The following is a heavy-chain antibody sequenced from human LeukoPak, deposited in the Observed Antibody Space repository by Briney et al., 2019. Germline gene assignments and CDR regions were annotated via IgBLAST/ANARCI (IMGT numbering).Heavy chain of an antibody. D-gene: IGHD2-2*01. CDR3: AREEDIVVVPAADGAFDI. CDR1: GDPISIGSYH. J-gene: IGHJ3*02. Sequence: SDTPSLTCTVCGDPISIGSYHWTWIPKPGGKGLGWIGRIYTSGSTNYNPSLKSRVTISVDTSKNQFSLKLSSVTAADTAVYYCAREEDIVVVPAADGAFDIWGQGTMVTVSS. CDR2: IYTSGST. V-gene: IGHV4-61*02.